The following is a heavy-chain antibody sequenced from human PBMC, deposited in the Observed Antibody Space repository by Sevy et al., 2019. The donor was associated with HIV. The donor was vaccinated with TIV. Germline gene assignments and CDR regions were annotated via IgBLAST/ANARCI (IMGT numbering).Heavy chain of an antibody. D-gene: IGHD1-26*01. V-gene: IGHV3-21*01. CDR3: ARAEWDLLYYFDY. Sequence: GGSLRLSCAASGFTFSSSSMNWVRQAPGKGLEWVSSISSSSSYRYYADSVKGRFTISRDNAKNSLYLQMNSLRAEDTAVYYCARAEWDLLYYFDYWGQGTLVTVSS. CDR1: GFTFSSSS. CDR2: ISSSSSYR. J-gene: IGHJ4*02.